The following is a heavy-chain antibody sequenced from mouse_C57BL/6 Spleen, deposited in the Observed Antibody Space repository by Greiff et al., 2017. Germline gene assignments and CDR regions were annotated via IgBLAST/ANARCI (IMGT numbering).Heavy chain of an antibody. CDR2: ILPGSGSP. CDR3: ARNCYYNWYFDV. V-gene: IGHV1-9*01. D-gene: IGHD2-3*01. Sequence: VQLQQSAAELMKPGASVKLSCKSTGYTFTGYWIEWVKQSRGHGLAEICAILPGSGSPNYTETFKGQATSTADTSSKKTYMKLSSMTTGDSAIYYCARNCYYNWYFDVWGTGTTVTVSS. J-gene: IGHJ1*03. CDR1: GYTFTGYW.